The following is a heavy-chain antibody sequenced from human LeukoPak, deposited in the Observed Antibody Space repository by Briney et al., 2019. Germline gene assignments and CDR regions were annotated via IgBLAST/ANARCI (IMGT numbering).Heavy chain of an antibody. CDR1: GFTFSSYG. V-gene: IGHV3-30*18. CDR3: AKDGSGYSYGYVDY. Sequence: GRSLRLSCAASGFTFSSYGMHWVRQAPGKGLERVAVISYDGSNKYYADSVKGRFTISRDNSKNTLYLQMNSLRAEDTAVYYCAKDGSGYSYGYVDYWGQGTLVTVSS. D-gene: IGHD5-18*01. J-gene: IGHJ4*02. CDR2: ISYDGSNK.